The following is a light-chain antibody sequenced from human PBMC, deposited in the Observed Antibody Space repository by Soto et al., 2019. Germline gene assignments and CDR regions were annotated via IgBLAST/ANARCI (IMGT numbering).Light chain of an antibody. CDR3: QQFTAYPLT. J-gene: IGKJ4*01. V-gene: IGKV1-9*01. CDR2: GAS. Sequence: DIQLTQSPSFLSASVGDRVTISCRASQGISDYLAWYQQKPGKAPKLLIYGASTLQSGVPSRFSGSASGTEFTLSISSLQPGDFATYFCQQFTAYPLTFGVGTNLDIK. CDR1: QGISDY.